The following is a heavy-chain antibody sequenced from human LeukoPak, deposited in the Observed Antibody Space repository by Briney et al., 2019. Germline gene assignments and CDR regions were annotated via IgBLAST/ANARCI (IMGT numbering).Heavy chain of an antibody. CDR1: GGSISGSSDY. V-gene: IGHV4-39*01. D-gene: IGHD2-2*03. CDR2: IYYRGTT. Sequence: SETLSLTCRVSGGSISGSSDYWGWIRQAPGKGPEWIASIYYRGTTFHSPSLKSRVTVSVDTSRNEFSLTVSPVTAADTAMYYCARHIGYCSTSICYAFDPWGQGTLVTVTS. CDR3: ARHIGYCSTSICYAFDP. J-gene: IGHJ5*02.